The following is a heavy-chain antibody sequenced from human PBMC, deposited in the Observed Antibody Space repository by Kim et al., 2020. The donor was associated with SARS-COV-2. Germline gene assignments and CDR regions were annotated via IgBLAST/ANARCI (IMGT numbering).Heavy chain of an antibody. Sequence: SETLSLTCAVYGGSFSGYYWSWIRQPPGKGLEWIGEINHSGSTNYNPSLKSRVTISVDTSKNQVSLKLSSVTAADTAVYYCARVVVGATLPAYYYYGMDVWGQGTTVTVSS. J-gene: IGHJ6*02. CDR3: ARVVVGATLPAYYYYGMDV. V-gene: IGHV4-34*01. CDR2: INHSGST. CDR1: GGSFSGYY. D-gene: IGHD1-26*01.